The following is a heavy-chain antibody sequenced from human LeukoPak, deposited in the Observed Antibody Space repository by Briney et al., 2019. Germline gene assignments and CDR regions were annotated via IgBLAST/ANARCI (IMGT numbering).Heavy chain of an antibody. CDR3: ARETGGGVVVPAYHFDY. V-gene: IGHV1-2*02. CDR2: INPNSGGT. CDR1: GYTFTGYY. J-gene: IGHJ4*02. D-gene: IGHD2-2*01. Sequence: GASVKVSCKASGYTFTGYYMHWVRQAPGQGLEWMGWINPNSGGTNYAQKFQGRVTMTRDTSISTAYMELSRLRSDDTAVYYCARETGGGVVVPAYHFDYWGQGTLVTVSS.